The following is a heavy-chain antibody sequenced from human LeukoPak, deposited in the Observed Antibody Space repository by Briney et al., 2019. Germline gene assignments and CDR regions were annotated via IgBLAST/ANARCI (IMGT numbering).Heavy chain of an antibody. CDR2: ISSSGSTI. CDR1: GFTFSSYE. CDR3: AVTYDYYMDV. J-gene: IGHJ6*03. V-gene: IGHV3-48*03. D-gene: IGHD4-11*01. Sequence: GGSLRLSCAASGFTFSSYEMNWVRQAPGKGLEWVSYISSSGSTIYYADSVKGRFTISRDNAKNSLYLQMNSLRAEDTAVYYCAVTYDYYMDVWGKGTTVTISS.